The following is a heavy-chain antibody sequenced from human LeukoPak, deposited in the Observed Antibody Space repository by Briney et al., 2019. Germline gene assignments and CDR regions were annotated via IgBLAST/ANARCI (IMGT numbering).Heavy chain of an antibody. CDR2: INHSGST. V-gene: IGHV4-34*01. CDR1: GGSFSGYY. J-gene: IGHJ4*02. Sequence: SETLSLTCAVYGGSFSGYYWSWIRQPPGKGLEWIGEINHSGSTNYNPSLKSRVTISVDTSKNQFSLKLSSVTAADTAVYYCARQGLYYDILTGYLYFDYWGQGTLVTVSS. CDR3: ARQGLYYDILTGYLYFDY. D-gene: IGHD3-9*01.